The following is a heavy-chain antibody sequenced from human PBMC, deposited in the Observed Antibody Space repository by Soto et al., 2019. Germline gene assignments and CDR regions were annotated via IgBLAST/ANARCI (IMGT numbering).Heavy chain of an antibody. V-gene: IGHV4-34*01. J-gene: IGHJ5*02. D-gene: IGHD3-16*02. Sequence: SETLSLTCAVYGGSFSGYYWSWIRQPPGKGLEWIGEINHSGSTNYNPSLKSRVTISVDTSKNQFSLKLSSVTAADTAAYYCATGRLRLGELSGWFDPCGQGTLVTVSS. CDR1: GGSFSGYY. CDR3: ATGRLRLGELSGWFDP. CDR2: INHSGST.